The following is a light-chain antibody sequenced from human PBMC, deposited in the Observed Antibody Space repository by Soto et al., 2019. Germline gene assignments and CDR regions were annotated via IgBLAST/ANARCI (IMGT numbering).Light chain of an antibody. CDR2: LGS. Sequence: DIVMTQSPLSLPVTPGEPASISCRSSQSLLHSNGYNYLDWYLQKPGQSPQLLIYLGSNRASGVPDRFSGSGSGTDFTLKISTVEAEDVGVYYCMQALQAWTFGHGTKVDIK. CDR3: MQALQAWT. CDR1: QSLLHSNGYNY. J-gene: IGKJ1*01. V-gene: IGKV2-28*01.